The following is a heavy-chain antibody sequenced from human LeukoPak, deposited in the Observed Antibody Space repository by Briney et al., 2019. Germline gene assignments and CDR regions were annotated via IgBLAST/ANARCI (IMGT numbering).Heavy chain of an antibody. D-gene: IGHD2-21*02. Sequence: ASVKVSCKASGYTFTSYYMHWVRQAPGQGLEWMGIINPSGGSTSYAQKFQGRVTMTRDMSTSTVYMELSRLRSDDTAVYYCAREGWGLAYCGGDCYSDGTEKGAFDIWGQGTMVTVSS. CDR1: GYTFTSYY. J-gene: IGHJ3*02. CDR3: AREGWGLAYCGGDCYSDGTEKGAFDI. V-gene: IGHV1-46*01. CDR2: INPSGGST.